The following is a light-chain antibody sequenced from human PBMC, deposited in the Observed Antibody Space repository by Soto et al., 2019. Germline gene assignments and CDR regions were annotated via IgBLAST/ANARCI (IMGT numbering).Light chain of an antibody. CDR2: EVT. Sequence: QSALTQPPSASGSPGQSVTISCTGTSSDVGAYKYVSWYQHYPGKAPKLMIYEVTKRPSGVPDRFSGSKSGNTASLTVSGLQAEDEAAYYCTSYVGNDIWVFGGGTKVTVL. V-gene: IGLV2-8*01. CDR3: TSYVGNDIWV. CDR1: SSDVGAYKY. J-gene: IGLJ3*02.